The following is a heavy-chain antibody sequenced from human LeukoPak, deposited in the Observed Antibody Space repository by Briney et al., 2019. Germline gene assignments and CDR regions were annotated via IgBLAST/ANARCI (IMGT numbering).Heavy chain of an antibody. V-gene: IGHV3-21*01. CDR3: ARESMMTCDY. CDR1: GFTFSSYS. J-gene: IGHJ4*02. CDR2: ISSSSSYI. Sequence: GGSLRLSCAASGFTFSSYSMNWVRQAPGKGLEWVSSISSSSSYIYYADSVRGRFTISRDNAKNSLYLQMNSRRAEDTAVYYCARESMMTCDYWGQGTLVTVSS. D-gene: IGHD3-16*01.